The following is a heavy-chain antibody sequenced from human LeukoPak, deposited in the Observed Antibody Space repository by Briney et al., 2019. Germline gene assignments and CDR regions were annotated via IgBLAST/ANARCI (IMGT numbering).Heavy chain of an antibody. D-gene: IGHD3-10*01. CDR1: GFTFSSYA. Sequence: GSLRLSCAASGFTFSSYAMGWIRQPPGKGLEWIGSIYYSGSTYYNPSLKSRVTISVDTSKNQFSLKLNSVTAADTAVYYCARNRYYYGSGNYGVPNWFDPCGQGTLVTVSS. CDR2: IYYSGST. CDR3: ARNRYYYGSGNYGVPNWFDP. J-gene: IGHJ5*02. V-gene: IGHV4-39*01.